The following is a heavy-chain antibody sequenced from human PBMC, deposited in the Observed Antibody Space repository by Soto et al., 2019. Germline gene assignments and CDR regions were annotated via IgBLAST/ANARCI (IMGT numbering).Heavy chain of an antibody. D-gene: IGHD3-3*01. V-gene: IGHV3-23*01. Sequence: EVQLLQSGGGLVQPGGSLRLSCVASGLTFSSYVMCWVRQAPGKGLEWVSVISGPGDYTYYADSVKGRLTISRDDSKNTLYLQMNSLRAEDTAVYYCATSYDLRDWGQGTLVAVSS. CDR3: ATSYDLRD. CDR2: ISGPGDYT. CDR1: GLTFSSYV. J-gene: IGHJ4*02.